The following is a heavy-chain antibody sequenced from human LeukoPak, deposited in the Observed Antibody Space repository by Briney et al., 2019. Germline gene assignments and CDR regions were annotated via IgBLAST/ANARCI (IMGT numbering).Heavy chain of an antibody. CDR3: AKGEGWQQPYYYYMDV. Sequence: GGSLRLSCAASEFSVGSNYMTWVRQAPGKGLEWVSLIYSGGSTYYADSVKGRFTISRDNSKNTLYLQMNSLTAEDTAVYYCAKGEGWQQPYYYYMDVWGKGTTVTISS. J-gene: IGHJ6*03. CDR1: EFSVGSNY. D-gene: IGHD6-13*01. CDR2: IYSGGST. V-gene: IGHV3-66*01.